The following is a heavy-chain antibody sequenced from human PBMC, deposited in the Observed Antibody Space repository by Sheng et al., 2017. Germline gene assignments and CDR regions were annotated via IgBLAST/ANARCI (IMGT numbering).Heavy chain of an antibody. CDR3: AKDGDGDWFDP. J-gene: IGHJ5*01. CDR1: GSTSRKYG. Sequence: QVQLVESGGGVVQPGRSLRLSCEASGSTSRKYGMHWVRQGPGKGLEWVATISNDGSDKYYADSVKGRFTISRDNSKNTLFLQMNSLRVEDTALYYCAKDGDGDWFDPWGQGTLVTVSS. CDR2: ISNDGSDK. D-gene: IGHD7-27*01. V-gene: IGHV3-30*18.